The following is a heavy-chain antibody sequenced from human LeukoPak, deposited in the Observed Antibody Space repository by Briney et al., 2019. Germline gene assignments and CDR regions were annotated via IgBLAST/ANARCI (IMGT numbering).Heavy chain of an antibody. Sequence: PSETLSLTCTVSVGLASAYFWHWIRQPPGKGLEWIGYIYFSGSTSYTPSLKSRVTMSVDTSKNQISLKLSSVTAADTAVYYCASPTKKYSSGSREAFDIWGQGTMVDVSS. D-gene: IGHD3-22*01. V-gene: IGHV4-59*02. J-gene: IGHJ3*02. CDR1: VGLASAYF. CDR2: IYFSGST. CDR3: ASPTKKYSSGSREAFDI.